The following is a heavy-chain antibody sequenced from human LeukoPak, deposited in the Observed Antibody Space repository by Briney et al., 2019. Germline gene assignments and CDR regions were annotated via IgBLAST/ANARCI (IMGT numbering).Heavy chain of an antibody. V-gene: IGHV4-34*01. D-gene: IGHD1-1*01. J-gene: IGHJ4*02. CDR2: INHSGST. Sequence: SETLSLTCAVCGGSFSGYYWSWIRQPPGKGLEWIGEINHSGSTNYNPSLKSRVTISVDTSKNQFSLKLSSVTAADTAVYYCARGWNYFDYWGQGTLVTVSS. CDR3: ARGWNYFDY. CDR1: GGSFSGYY.